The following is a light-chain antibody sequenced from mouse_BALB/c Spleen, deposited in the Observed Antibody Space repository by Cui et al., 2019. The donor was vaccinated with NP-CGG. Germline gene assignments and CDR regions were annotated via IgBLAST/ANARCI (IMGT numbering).Light chain of an antibody. V-gene: IGLV1*01. CDR2: GTN. CDR1: TGAVTTSNY. CDR3: ALWYSNHWV. Sequence: QAVVTQASALTTSPGETVTTTCRSSTGAVTTSNYANWVQEKPDHLFTGLIGGTNNRAPGVPARFSGSLIGDKAALTITGAQTEDEAIYFCALWYSNHWVFGGGTKLTVL. J-gene: IGLJ1*01.